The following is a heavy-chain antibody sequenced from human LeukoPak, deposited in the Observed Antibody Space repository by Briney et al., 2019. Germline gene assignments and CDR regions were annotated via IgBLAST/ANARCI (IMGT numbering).Heavy chain of an antibody. J-gene: IGHJ4*02. Sequence: GGSLRLSCAASGFTLRGSAMSWVRQAPGKGLEWVSAISGDGGTISYAASVRGRFTISRDNAKNTLFLQMSSLRAGDTALYYCAKELYGNPSGYWGQGTRVTVSS. CDR1: GFTLRGSA. V-gene: IGHV3-23*01. CDR2: ISGDGGTI. CDR3: AKELYGNPSGY. D-gene: IGHD2-8*01.